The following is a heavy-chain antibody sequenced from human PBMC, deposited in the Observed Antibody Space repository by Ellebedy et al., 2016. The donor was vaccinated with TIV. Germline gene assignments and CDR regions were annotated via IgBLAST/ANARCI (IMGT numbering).Heavy chain of an antibody. CDR1: GGSFSGYY. CDR3: ARKPGVWRSNAARGFDY. V-gene: IGHV4-34*01. CDR2: INHSGNT. J-gene: IGHJ4*02. Sequence: MPSETLSLTCTVYGGSFSGYYWSRIRQPPGKGLEWIGEINHSGNTNYNPSLKSRVTISLDTSRNQFSLKVTSVTAADTAMYYRARKPGVWRSNAARGFDYWGQGTLVTVSS. D-gene: IGHD6-6*01.